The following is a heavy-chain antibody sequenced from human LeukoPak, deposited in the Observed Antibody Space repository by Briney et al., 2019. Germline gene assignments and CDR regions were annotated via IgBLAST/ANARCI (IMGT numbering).Heavy chain of an antibody. J-gene: IGHJ4*02. Sequence: GGSLRLSCAASGFTFSSYGMHWVRQAPGKGLEWVAVIWYDGSNKYYADSVKGRFTTSRDNSKNTLYLQMNSLRAEDTAVYYCAKAAGYSSSQYYFDYWGQGTLVTVSS. CDR1: GFTFSSYG. CDR2: IWYDGSNK. V-gene: IGHV3-33*06. CDR3: AKAAGYSSSQYYFDY. D-gene: IGHD6-13*01.